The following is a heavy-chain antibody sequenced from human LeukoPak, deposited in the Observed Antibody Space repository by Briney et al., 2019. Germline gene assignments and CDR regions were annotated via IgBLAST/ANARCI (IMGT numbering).Heavy chain of an antibody. CDR1: GDSVSSNSVT. J-gene: IGHJ4*02. CDR3: ARATSMNFDY. CDR2: TYYRSQWKT. Sequence: SQTLSLTCAISGDSVSSNSVTWNWIRQSPSRGLEWLGRTYYRSQWKTDYSASVKSRIAVTPDTSKNQFSLQLNSMTPEDTAVYYCARATSMNFDYWGQGALVTVSS. V-gene: IGHV6-1*01.